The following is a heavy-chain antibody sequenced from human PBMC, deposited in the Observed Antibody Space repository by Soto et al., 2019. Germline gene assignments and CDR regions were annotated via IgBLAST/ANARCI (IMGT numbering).Heavy chain of an antibody. Sequence: PGGSLRLSCAASRFTFSSYGMHWVRQAPGKGLEWMAIISYDGADKYYADSVEGRFTISRDNSESTLHLQMSSLKPEDTAVYYCAKGSLGRVEVDGQRGGYYYYGMDVWGQGTTVTVSS. D-gene: IGHD6-19*01. V-gene: IGHV3-30*18. CDR3: AKGSLGRVEVDGQRGGYYYYGMDV. CDR1: RFTFSSYG. J-gene: IGHJ6*02. CDR2: ISYDGADK.